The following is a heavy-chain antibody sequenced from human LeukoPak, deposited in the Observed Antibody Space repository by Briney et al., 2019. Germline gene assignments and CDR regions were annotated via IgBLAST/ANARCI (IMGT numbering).Heavy chain of an antibody. Sequence: EGSLRLSCAASGFTFSSYGMHWVRQAPGKGLEWVAFIRYDGSNKYYTDSVKGRFTISRDNSKNTLYLQMNSLRAEDTAVYYCAKDQYSSSYYFDYWGQGTLVTVSS. J-gene: IGHJ4*02. CDR1: GFTFSSYG. CDR2: IRYDGSNK. CDR3: AKDQYSSSYYFDY. V-gene: IGHV3-30*02. D-gene: IGHD6-6*01.